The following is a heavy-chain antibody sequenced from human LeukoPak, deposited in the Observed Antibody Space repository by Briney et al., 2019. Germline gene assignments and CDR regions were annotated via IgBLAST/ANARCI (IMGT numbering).Heavy chain of an antibody. CDR2: ISAYNGNT. D-gene: IGHD5-12*01. Sequence: ASVKVSCKASGYTFTSYGISWVRQAPGQGLEWMGWISAYNGNTNYAQKLQGRVTVTTDTSTSTAYMELRSLRSDDTAVYYCARDLRESILKGRFDPWGQGTLVTVSS. CDR1: GYTFTSYG. J-gene: IGHJ5*02. CDR3: ARDLRESILKGRFDP. V-gene: IGHV1-18*01.